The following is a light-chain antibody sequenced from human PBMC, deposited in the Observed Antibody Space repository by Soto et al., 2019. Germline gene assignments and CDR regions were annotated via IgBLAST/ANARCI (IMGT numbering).Light chain of an antibody. CDR1: RSVSVN. CDR3: QHYHNWPPWT. CDR2: GAS. J-gene: IGKJ1*01. Sequence: EIVMTQSPATLSASPGERVTLSCRASRSVSVNLAWYQQNPGQAPRLLIYGASTRATGIPARFSGSGSGTEFTLTISSLQSEDFAVYYCQHYHNWPPWTFGQGTKVEIK. V-gene: IGKV3-15*01.